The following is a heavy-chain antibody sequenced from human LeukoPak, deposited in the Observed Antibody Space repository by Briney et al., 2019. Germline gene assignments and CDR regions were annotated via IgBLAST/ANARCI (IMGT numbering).Heavy chain of an antibody. CDR3: ARDVPPDYSSSRQYYYYYGMDV. D-gene: IGHD6-13*01. CDR1: GFTFSDYY. V-gene: IGHV3-11*05. CDR2: ISSSSSYT. J-gene: IGHJ6*02. Sequence: KTGGSLRLSCAASGFTFSDYYMSWIRQAPGKGLEWVSYISSSSSYTNYADSVKGRFTISGDNAKNSLYLQMNSLRAEDTAVYYCARDVPPDYSSSRQYYYYYGMDVWGQGTTVTVSS.